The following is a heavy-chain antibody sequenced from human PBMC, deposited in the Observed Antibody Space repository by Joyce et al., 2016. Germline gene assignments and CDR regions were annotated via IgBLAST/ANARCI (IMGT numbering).Heavy chain of an antibody. CDR2: ISYDGIYK. J-gene: IGHJ4*02. D-gene: IGHD6-25*01. CDR3: AKILTATYSSGWFLDY. CDR1: GLTLSNYG. V-gene: IGHV3-30*18. Sequence: QVQLVESGGGVVKPGRSLRLSCAASGLTLSNYGVQWVRQAPGKVLEWVAVISYDGIYKYYADSVKGRFTISRDNSKNTVFLEMNSLRTEDTAVYYCAKILTATYSSGWFLDYWGQGTLVTVSS.